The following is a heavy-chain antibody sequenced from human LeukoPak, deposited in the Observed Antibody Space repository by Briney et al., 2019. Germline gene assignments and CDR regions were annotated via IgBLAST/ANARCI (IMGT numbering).Heavy chain of an antibody. CDR2: INSDGSST. D-gene: IGHD5-18*01. V-gene: IGHV3-74*01. CDR3: ARDDAGYSYDPRGWFDP. J-gene: IGHJ5*02. CDR1: GFTFSSYW. Sequence: GGSLRLSCAASGFTFSSYWMHWVRQAPGKGLVWVSRINSDGSSTSYADSVKGRFTISRDNAKNTLYLQMNCLRAEDTAVYYCARDDAGYSYDPRGWFDPWGQGTLVTVSS.